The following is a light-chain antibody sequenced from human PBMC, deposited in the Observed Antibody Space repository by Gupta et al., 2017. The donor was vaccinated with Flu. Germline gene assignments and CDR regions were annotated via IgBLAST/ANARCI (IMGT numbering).Light chain of an antibody. CDR3: QQYGSSR. J-gene: IGKJ4*02. Sequence: ELALPQSPVTLPLSPGERATLSCSASQSVSSSYLAWYQQKPGQAPRLLIYGASSRATGITDRFSGSGTGTDITLTISRLEPEDVAVYYCQQYGSSRFGGGTKVEIK. CDR2: GAS. CDR1: QSVSSSY. V-gene: IGKV3-20*01.